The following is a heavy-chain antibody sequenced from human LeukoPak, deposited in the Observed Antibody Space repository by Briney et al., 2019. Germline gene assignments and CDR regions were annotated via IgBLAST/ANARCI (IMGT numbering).Heavy chain of an antibody. CDR2: INPNSGGT. CDR1: GYTFTGYY. D-gene: IGHD3-16*01. Sequence: GASVKVSCKASGYTFTGYYMHWVRQAPGQGLEWMGWINPNSGGTNYAQKFQGRVTMTRDTSISTAYMELSRLRSDDTAVYYCARVRIRSLSSVWGSEDGLRYWGQGTLVTVSS. J-gene: IGHJ4*02. V-gene: IGHV1-2*02. CDR3: ARVRIRSLSSVWGSEDGLRY.